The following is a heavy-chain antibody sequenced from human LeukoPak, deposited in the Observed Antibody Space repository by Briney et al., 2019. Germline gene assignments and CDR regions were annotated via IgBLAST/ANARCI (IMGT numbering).Heavy chain of an antibody. CDR1: GFTFSSYG. D-gene: IGHD3-10*01. Sequence: GGSLRLSCAASGFTFSSYGMHWVRQAPGKGLEWVAFIRYDGSNKYYADSVKGRFTISRDNSKNTLYLQMNSLRAEDTAVYYCARDAGSGSSAYYGMDVWGQGTTVTVSS. J-gene: IGHJ6*02. CDR2: IRYDGSNK. V-gene: IGHV3-30*02. CDR3: ARDAGSGSSAYYGMDV.